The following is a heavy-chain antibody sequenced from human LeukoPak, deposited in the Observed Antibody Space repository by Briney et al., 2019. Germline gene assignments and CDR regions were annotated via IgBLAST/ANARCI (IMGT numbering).Heavy chain of an antibody. CDR1: GGSISSGRYY. D-gene: IGHD3-10*01. J-gene: IGHJ5*02. CDR3: ARAPRAENWFDP. V-gene: IGHV4-61*02. CDR2: IYTSGST. Sequence: PSQTLSLTCTVSGGSISSGRYYWGWIRHPAGRGLEWIARIYTSGSTNYNPSPKSRFTISVHTSKNQFSLKLSSVTAADTAVYDCARAPRAENWFDPWGQGALVTVSS.